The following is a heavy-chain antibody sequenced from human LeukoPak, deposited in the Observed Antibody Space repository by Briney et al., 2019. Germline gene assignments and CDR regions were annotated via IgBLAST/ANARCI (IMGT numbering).Heavy chain of an antibody. CDR3: ARGSGSSTVTPFDY. Sequence: PSQTLSLTCNVSGGSISSGTHYWTWIRQPVGKGLEWLGRVLTSGSPTYNSSLKSRLTISIDKSKNQFSLKLSSVTAADTAIYYCARGSGSSTVTPFDYWGQGTLVTVSS. CDR2: VLTSGSP. D-gene: IGHD4-17*01. V-gene: IGHV4-61*02. CDR1: GGSISSGTHY. J-gene: IGHJ4*02.